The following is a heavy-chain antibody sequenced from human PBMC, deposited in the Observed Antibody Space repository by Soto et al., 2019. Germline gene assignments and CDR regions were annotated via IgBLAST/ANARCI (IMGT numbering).Heavy chain of an antibody. CDR3: ARAGERTGITGTTEYRM. V-gene: IGHV3-11*06. D-gene: IGHD1-7*01. CDR2: ISSSSSYT. CDR1: GFTFSDYY. Sequence: PGGSLRLSCAASGFTFSDYYMSWIRQAPGKGLEWVSYISSSSSYTNYADSVKGRFTISRDNAKNSLYLQMNSLRAEDAAVYYCARAGERTGITGTTEYRMWGQGTLVTVSS. J-gene: IGHJ4*02.